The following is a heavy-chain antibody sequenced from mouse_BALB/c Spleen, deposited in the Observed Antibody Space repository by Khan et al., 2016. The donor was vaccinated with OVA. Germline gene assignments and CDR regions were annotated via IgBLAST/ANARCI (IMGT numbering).Heavy chain of an antibody. CDR1: GFTFSAYS. CDR3: ASHLTGSFTY. Sequence: EVKLLESGGDLVKPGGSLKVSCAASGFTFSAYSMSWVRQTPDKRLEWVATISSGGDYTYYPDNVKGRFIISRDNTKNTLYLQMSSLKSEDTAMYYCASHLTGSFTYWGQGTVVTVSA. CDR2: ISSGGDYT. J-gene: IGHJ3*01. V-gene: IGHV5-6*01. D-gene: IGHD4-1*01.